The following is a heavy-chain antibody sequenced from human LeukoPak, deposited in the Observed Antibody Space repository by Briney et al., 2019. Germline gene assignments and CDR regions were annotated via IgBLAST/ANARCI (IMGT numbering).Heavy chain of an antibody. Sequence: GSLRLSCSASGFSFSDYDMNWVRQAPGKGLEWVSAISGRSSHIYYGESVKGRFTISRDNAKNSLYLQMDSLGVEDTAVYYCGRAFPPLRTSSAGDLWGQGTLVIVSS. CDR3: GRAFPPLRTSSAGDL. CDR2: ISGRSSHI. V-gene: IGHV3-21*01. J-gene: IGHJ1*01. CDR1: GFSFSDYD. D-gene: IGHD3-16*01.